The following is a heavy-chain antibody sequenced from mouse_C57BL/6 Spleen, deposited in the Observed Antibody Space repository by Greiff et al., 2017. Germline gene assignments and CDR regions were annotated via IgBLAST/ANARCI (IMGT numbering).Heavy chain of an antibody. V-gene: IGHV2-6-1*01. D-gene: IGHD1-1*02. CDR3: ARQGGGYWYFGV. J-gene: IGHJ1*03. Sequence: QVQLQQSGPGLVAPSQSLSITCTVSGFSLTSYGVHWVRQPPGKGLEWLVVIWSDGSTTYNSALKSRLCISEDNSKSQVFLKMNSLQTDDTAMYYCARQGGGYWYFGVWGTGTTVTVSS. CDR1: GFSLTSYG. CDR2: IWSDGST.